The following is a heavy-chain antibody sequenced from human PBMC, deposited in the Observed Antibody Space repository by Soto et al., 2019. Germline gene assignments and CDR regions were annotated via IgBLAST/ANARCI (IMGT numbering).Heavy chain of an antibody. D-gene: IGHD2-21*02. CDR3: ARGGHVVVVTAALVY. CDR2: VNPSGGHT. V-gene: IGHV1-46*01. J-gene: IGHJ4*02. CDR1: GDTFTDYY. Sequence: QVQLMQSGAEVKKPGASVKVSCKASGDTFTDYYIHWVRQAPGQGLEWMGTVNPSGGHTTYAQHFLGTVTMSRDTSTSTLYMALISLTSDDTAIYYCARGGHVVVVTAALVYWGQGTLVTVSS.